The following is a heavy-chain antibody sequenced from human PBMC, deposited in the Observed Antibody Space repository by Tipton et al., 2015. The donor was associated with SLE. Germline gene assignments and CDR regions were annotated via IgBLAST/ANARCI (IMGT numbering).Heavy chain of an antibody. V-gene: IGHV4-59*08. J-gene: IGHJ4*02. Sequence: TLSLTCTVSGGSISSYYWSWIRQPPGKGLEWIGYIYYSGSTNYNPSLKSRVTISVDTSKNQFSLKLSSVTAADQAVYYCARRLTRYSGYDYFDYWGQGTLVTVSS. CDR2: IYYSGST. CDR3: ARRLTRYSGYDYFDY. CDR1: GGSISSYY. D-gene: IGHD5-12*01.